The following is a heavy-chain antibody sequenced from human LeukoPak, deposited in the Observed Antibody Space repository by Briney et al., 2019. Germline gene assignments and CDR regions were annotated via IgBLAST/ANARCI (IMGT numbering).Heavy chain of an antibody. D-gene: IGHD3-22*01. CDR3: ARANPFEASGYYLNY. CDR1: GFTFSIYS. V-gene: IGHV3-48*01. CDR2: ISSSGRTI. J-gene: IGHJ4*02. Sequence: AGGSQTLSCAASGFTFSIYSMDWVRHAPGEGLEWVSYISSSGRTIYYAESVKGRFTISRDNAKNTLYLQMNSLRAEDTAVYYCARANPFEASGYYLNYWGQGTLVTVSS.